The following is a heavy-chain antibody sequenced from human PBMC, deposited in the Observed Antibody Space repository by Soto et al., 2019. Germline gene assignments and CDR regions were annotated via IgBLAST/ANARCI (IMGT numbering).Heavy chain of an antibody. CDR2: IIPIFGSP. D-gene: IGHD2-8*01. CDR3: AGQPNDQEDYYNGMEV. V-gene: IGHV1-69*06. Sequence: QVPLVQSGAEVKKPGSSVKVSCTASGGAFIRYGISWVRQAPGQGLEWMGGIIPIFGSPNYAQRFKGRVTVSADISTNTAYMTLSSLKSEDTAVYYCAGQPNDQEDYYNGMEVWGQGTPVTVSS. J-gene: IGHJ6*02. CDR1: GGAFIRYG.